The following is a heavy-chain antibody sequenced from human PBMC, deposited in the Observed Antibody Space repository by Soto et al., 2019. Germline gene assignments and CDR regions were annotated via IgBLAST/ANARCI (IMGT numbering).Heavy chain of an antibody. CDR3: ARQLGAWYFDL. D-gene: IGHD1-26*01. J-gene: IGHJ2*01. V-gene: IGHV4-59*08. CDR1: GGSISSYY. CDR2: IYYSGST. Sequence: PSETLSLTCTVSGGSISSYYWSWIRQPPGKGLEWIGYIYYSGSTNYNPSLKSRVTISVDTSKNQFSLKLSSVTAADTAVYYCARQLGAWYFDLWGRGTLVTVSS.